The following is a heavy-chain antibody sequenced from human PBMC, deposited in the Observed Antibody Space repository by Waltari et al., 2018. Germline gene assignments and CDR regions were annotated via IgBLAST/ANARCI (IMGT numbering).Heavy chain of an antibody. Sequence: EAQLVQSGGGLVQPGGSLTLPCAASGFTVSRFWMTWIRQAPGQGLQWVAHIGPDGSDKDYVDSVKGRFTISRDNAENSLLLQMSSLRVEDTALYYCVGWNDPINSWGQGTLVAVSS. J-gene: IGHJ4*02. V-gene: IGHV3-7*01. CDR1: GFTVSRFW. CDR2: IGPDGSDK. CDR3: VGWNDPINS. D-gene: IGHD1-1*01.